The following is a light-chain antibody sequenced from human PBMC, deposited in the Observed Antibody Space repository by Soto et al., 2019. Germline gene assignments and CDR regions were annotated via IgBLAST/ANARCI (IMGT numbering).Light chain of an antibody. CDR1: SSDVGGYNY. CDR2: EVS. Sequence: QSALTQPASVSGSPGQSITISCTGTSSDVGGYNYVSWYQQHPGKAPKLMIYEVSNRPSGVSNRFSGSKSGNTASLTISGLPAEDDADYYCSSYTSSSTLHVFGTGTKVTVL. J-gene: IGLJ1*01. CDR3: SSYTSSSTLHV. V-gene: IGLV2-14*01.